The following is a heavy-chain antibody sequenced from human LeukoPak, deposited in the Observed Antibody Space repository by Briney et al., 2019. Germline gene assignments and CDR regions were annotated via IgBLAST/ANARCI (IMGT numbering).Heavy chain of an antibody. CDR3: AKASPSYCSGGSCYPGRAFDI. CDR2: ISVFVCST. D-gene: IGHD2-15*01. V-gene: IGHV3-23*01. J-gene: IGHJ3*02. CDR1: GWTFSSYS. Sequence: GGALSLPCPPSGWTFSSYSMSGFGQAPGRGLNGVSAISVFVCSTYYADSVKGRFTISRDNSKNTLYLQMNSLRAEDTAVYYCAKASPSYCSGGSCYPGRAFDIWGQGTMVTVSS.